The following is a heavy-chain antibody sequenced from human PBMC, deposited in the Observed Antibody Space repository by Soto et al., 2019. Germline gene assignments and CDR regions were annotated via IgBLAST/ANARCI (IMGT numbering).Heavy chain of an antibody. D-gene: IGHD2-15*01. Sequence: SETLSLTCTVSGGSISSGGYYWSWIRQHPGKGLEWIGYIYYSGSTYYNPSLKSRVTISVDKSKNQFSLKLSSVTAADTAVYYCARDREYCSGGSCSLGAFDIWGQGTMVTVSS. CDR3: ARDREYCSGGSCSLGAFDI. J-gene: IGHJ3*02. CDR1: GGSISSGGYY. V-gene: IGHV4-31*03. CDR2: IYYSGST.